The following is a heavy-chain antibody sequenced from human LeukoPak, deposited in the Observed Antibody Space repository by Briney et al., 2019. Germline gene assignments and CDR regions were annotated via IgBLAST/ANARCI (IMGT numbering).Heavy chain of an antibody. CDR1: GFTFSSYA. CDR2: ISGSGGST. J-gene: IGHJ5*02. V-gene: IGHV3-23*01. Sequence: GGSLRLSCAASGFTFSSYAMSWVRQAPGKGLEWVSAISGSGGSTYYADSVKGRFTISRDNSKNTLYLQMNSLRAEDTAVYYCAKVVLLYGSGRYPPRWLDPWGQGTLVTVSS. D-gene: IGHD3-10*01. CDR3: AKVVLLYGSGRYPPRWLDP.